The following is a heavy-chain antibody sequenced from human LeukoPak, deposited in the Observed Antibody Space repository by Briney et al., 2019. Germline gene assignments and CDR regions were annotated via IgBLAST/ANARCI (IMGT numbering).Heavy chain of an antibody. Sequence: SETLSLTCAVYGGSFSGYYWSWIRQPPGKGLEWIGEINHSGSTNYNPSLKSRVTISVDTSKNQFSLKLSSVTAADTAVYYCARGSPVPAALQWSYYYYGMDVWGQGTTVTVSS. CDR3: ARGSPVPAALQWSYYYYGMDV. CDR1: GGSFSGYY. J-gene: IGHJ6*02. V-gene: IGHV4-34*01. D-gene: IGHD2-2*01. CDR2: INHSGST.